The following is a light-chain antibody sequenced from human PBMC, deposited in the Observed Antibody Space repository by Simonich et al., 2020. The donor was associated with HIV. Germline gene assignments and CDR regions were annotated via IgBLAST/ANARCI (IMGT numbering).Light chain of an antibody. CDR1: SSDVGGYNY. Sequence: QSALTQPASVSGSPGQSITISCTGTSSDVGGYNYVSWDQQHPGKAPNRMIYDVSKRPSGVSNRFSGSKSGNTASLTISGLQAEDEADYYCSSYTSSSTLVFGGGTKLTVL. V-gene: IGLV2-14*01. CDR3: SSYTSSSTLV. J-gene: IGLJ2*01. CDR2: DVS.